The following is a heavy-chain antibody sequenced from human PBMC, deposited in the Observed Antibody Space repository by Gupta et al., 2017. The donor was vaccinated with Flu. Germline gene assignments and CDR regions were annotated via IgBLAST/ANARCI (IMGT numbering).Heavy chain of an antibody. Sequence: NINQAGSTKNYVDSLKGRFTVSRDNAKNSLYLQMDSLRAEDTAVYFCARNRGGEQFDYWGQGTLVTVSS. CDR2: INQAGSTK. CDR3: ARNRGGEQFDY. V-gene: IGHV3-7*01. D-gene: IGHD3-10*01. J-gene: IGHJ4*02.